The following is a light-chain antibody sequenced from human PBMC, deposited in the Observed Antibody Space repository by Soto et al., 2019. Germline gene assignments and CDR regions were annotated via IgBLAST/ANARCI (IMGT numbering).Light chain of an antibody. Sequence: QSALTQPASVSGSPGQSITISCTGTSSDVGGYNYVSWYQQHPGKAPKLMIYDVSNRPSGVSNRFSGSKSGNTASLTISGLQAEDEADYYCSSYTRSSTRVFGVGTQRTVL. CDR1: SSDVGGYNY. CDR3: SSYTRSSTRV. J-gene: IGLJ2*01. V-gene: IGLV2-14*01. CDR2: DVS.